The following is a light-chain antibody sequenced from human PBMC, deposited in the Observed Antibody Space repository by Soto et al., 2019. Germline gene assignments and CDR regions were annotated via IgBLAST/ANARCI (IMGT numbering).Light chain of an antibody. CDR3: AAWDDSLNGLVV. V-gene: IGLV1-40*01. Sequence: QAVVTQPPSVSGAPGQRVTISCTGNNSNLGAGYDVHWYQQLPGAAPKLVIFGNRNRPSGVPERFSGSKSGTSASLAITGLQSEDEADYYCAAWDDSLNGLVVFGGGTKLTVL. J-gene: IGLJ2*01. CDR2: GNR. CDR1: NSNLGAGYD.